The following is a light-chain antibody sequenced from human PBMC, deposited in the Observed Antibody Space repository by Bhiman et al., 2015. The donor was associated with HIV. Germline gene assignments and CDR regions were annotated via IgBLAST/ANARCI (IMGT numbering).Light chain of an antibody. CDR1: SSNIGAGYD. CDR3: QSYDSSLSGLWI. J-gene: IGLJ2*01. V-gene: IGLV1-40*01. Sequence: QPVLTQPPSVSGAPGQRVTISCTGSSSNIGAGYDVHWYQQLPGTAPKLLIYGNNNRPSGVPDRFSGSKSGTSASLAITGLQVEDEADYYCQSYDSSLSGLWIFGGGTKLTVL. CDR2: GNN.